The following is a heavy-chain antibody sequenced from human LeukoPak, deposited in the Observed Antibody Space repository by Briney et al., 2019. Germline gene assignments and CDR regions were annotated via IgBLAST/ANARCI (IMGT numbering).Heavy chain of an antibody. V-gene: IGHV3-33*01. D-gene: IGHD3-22*01. CDR2: IWYDGSNK. J-gene: IGHJ4*02. Sequence: PGGSLRLSCAASGFTLSSYGMHWVRQAPGKGLEWVAVIWYDGSNKYYADSVKGRFTISRDNSKNTLYLQMNSLRAEDTAVYYCARESSGYYLDYWGQGTLVTVSS. CDR3: ARESSGYYLDY. CDR1: GFTLSSYG.